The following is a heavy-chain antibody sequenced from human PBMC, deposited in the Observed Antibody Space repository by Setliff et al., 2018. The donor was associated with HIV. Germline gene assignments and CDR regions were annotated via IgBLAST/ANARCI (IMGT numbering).Heavy chain of an antibody. D-gene: IGHD3-9*01. CDR1: GYSLTELS. CDR3: ATSSFYDILTAPTPGVFDI. J-gene: IGHJ3*02. V-gene: IGHV1-24*01. Sequence: GASVKVSCKASGYSLTELSIHWVRQAPGEGLEWMGGFDPEDNETVYAEKFQGRVTMTEDTSPDTAYMALSSLRSEDTAMYYCATSSFYDILTAPTPGVFDIWGQGTMVTV. CDR2: FDPEDNET.